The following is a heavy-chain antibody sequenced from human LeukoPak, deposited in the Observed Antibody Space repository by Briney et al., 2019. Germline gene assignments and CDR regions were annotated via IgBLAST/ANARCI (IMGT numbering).Heavy chain of an antibody. D-gene: IGHD4/OR15-4a*01. J-gene: IGHJ4*02. CDR2: IMEDGGET. CDR1: GFVFSNYW. Sequence: GGSLRLSCVASGFVFSNYWMGWVRQAPGKGLEWVANIMEDGGETYYVDSVKGRFTISRDNAKNSLDLQMNSLRDEDTAVYYCARRKEVQTTFDYWGQGTLVTVSS. CDR3: ARRKEVQTTFDY. V-gene: IGHV3-7*01.